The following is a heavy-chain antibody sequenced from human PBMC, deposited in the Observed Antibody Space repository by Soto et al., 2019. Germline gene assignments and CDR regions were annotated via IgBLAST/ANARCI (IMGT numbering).Heavy chain of an antibody. CDR2: ISDSGGTS. D-gene: IGHD1-26*01. CDR1: GFIFSNYV. V-gene: IGHV3-23*04. Sequence: EVQLVDSGGGLVQPGGSLRLSCAASGFIFSNYVMSWVRQAPGKGLDWVSSISDSGGTSYYADSVKGRFTISSDNSKNTLYLQMNSRRAEDTAIYDCAKRTRALLTSGYWGRGALVTVSS. J-gene: IGHJ4*02. CDR3: AKRTRALLTSGY.